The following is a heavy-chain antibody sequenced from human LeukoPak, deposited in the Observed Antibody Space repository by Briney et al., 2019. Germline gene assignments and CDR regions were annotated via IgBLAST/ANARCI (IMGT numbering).Heavy chain of an antibody. Sequence: SETLSLTCAVYGGSFSGYYWSWIRQPPGKGLEWIGEINHSGSTNYNPSLKSRVTISVETSKNQSSLKLSSVTAADTAVYYCARGRLYSAPSSGWHFDYWGQGTLVTVSS. V-gene: IGHV4-34*01. CDR3: ARGRLYSAPSSGWHFDY. CDR1: GGSFSGYY. D-gene: IGHD6-19*01. J-gene: IGHJ4*02. CDR2: INHSGST.